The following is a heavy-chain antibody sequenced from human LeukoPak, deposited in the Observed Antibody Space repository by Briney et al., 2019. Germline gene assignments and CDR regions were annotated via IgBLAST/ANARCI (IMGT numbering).Heavy chain of an antibody. D-gene: IGHD1-20*01. Sequence: SETLSLTCTVSGGSISSYYWSWIRQPPGKGLEWIGYIYYSGSTNYNPSLKSRVTISVDTSKNQFSLKLSSVTAADTAVYYCARQKLTGLYYFDYWGQGTLVTVSS. CDR3: ARQKLTGLYYFDY. J-gene: IGHJ4*02. CDR1: GGSISSYY. CDR2: IYYSGST. V-gene: IGHV4-59*08.